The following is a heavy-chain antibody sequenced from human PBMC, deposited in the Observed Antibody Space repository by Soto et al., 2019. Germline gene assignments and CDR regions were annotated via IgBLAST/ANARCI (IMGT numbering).Heavy chain of an antibody. J-gene: IGHJ1*01. CDR1: GAYISDFS. Sequence: QVQQQESGPGLVKPSDTLSLTCRVSGAYISDFSWSWIRQPAGKGLEWIGRITINGNTQKNPSFKSRVPMAIDPAKKPFPLDLQSATGGGTALYYWARETGENLTYEAHWGPGTLVTVSS. V-gene: IGHV4-4*07. D-gene: IGHD7-27*01. CDR3: ARETGENLTYEAH. CDR2: ITINGNT.